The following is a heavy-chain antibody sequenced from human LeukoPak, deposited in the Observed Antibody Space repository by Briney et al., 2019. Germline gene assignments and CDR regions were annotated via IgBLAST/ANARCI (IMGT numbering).Heavy chain of an antibody. CDR2: IYHSGST. CDR1: GYSISSGYY. J-gene: IGHJ5*02. D-gene: IGHD2-15*01. CDR3: ARLAGYCSGGSCYSFSP. Sequence: SETLSLTCAVSGYSISSGYYWGWIRQPPGKGLEWIGSIYHSGSTYYNPSLKSRVTISVDTSKNQFSLKLSSVTAADTAVYYCARLAGYCSGGSCYSFSPWGQGTLVTVSS. V-gene: IGHV4-38-2*01.